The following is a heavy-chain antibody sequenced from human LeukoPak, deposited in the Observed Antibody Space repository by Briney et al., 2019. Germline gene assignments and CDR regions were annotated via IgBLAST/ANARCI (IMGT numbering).Heavy chain of an antibody. J-gene: IGHJ6*02. Sequence: PGGSLRLSCAASGFTFSSYGMHWVRQAPGKGLEWGAVISYDGSNTHYADSVKGRFTISRDNSRNTLYLQMDSLRAEDTAVFYCARDHKLGGDYFYYGMDVWGQGTTVTVSS. CDR2: ISYDGSNT. CDR1: GFTFSSYG. CDR3: ARDHKLGGDYFYYGMDV. D-gene: IGHD1-26*01. V-gene: IGHV3-30*03.